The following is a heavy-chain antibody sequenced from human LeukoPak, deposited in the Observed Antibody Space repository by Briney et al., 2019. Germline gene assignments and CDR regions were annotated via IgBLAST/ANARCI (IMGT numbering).Heavy chain of an antibody. CDR3: AREPSGVMITFGGVDY. Sequence: GGSLRLSCAASGFTFSSYWMHWVRQAPGKGLEWVSYISSSSSTIYYADSVKGRFTISRDNAKNSLYLQMNNLRDEDTAVYYCAREPSGVMITFGGVDYWGQGTLVTVSS. V-gene: IGHV3-48*02. CDR1: GFTFSSYW. J-gene: IGHJ4*02. D-gene: IGHD3-16*01. CDR2: ISSSSSTI.